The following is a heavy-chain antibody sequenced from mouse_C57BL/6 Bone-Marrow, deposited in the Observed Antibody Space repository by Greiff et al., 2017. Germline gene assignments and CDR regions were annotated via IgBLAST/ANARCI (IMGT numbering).Heavy chain of an antibody. CDR1: GYSFTGYF. Sequence: EVQLVESGPELVKPGDSVKISCKASGYSFTGYFMNWVMQSHGKSLEWIGRINPYNGDTFYNQKFKGKATLTVDKSSSTAHMELRSLTSEDSAVYYCARNEPMDYWGQGTSVTVSS. CDR3: ARNEPMDY. V-gene: IGHV1-20*01. J-gene: IGHJ4*01. CDR2: INPYNGDT.